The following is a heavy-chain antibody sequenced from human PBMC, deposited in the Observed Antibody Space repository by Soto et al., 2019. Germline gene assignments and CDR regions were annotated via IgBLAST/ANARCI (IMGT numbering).Heavy chain of an antibody. CDR2: ISYDGGSK. CDR1: GFTFSTYG. V-gene: IGHV3-30*18. Sequence: QVQLVESGGGVVQPGKSLRLSCAASGFTFSTYGIHWVRQAPGKGLEWVALISYDGGSKYYGDSVKGRFIISRDNSHNTVSLPMNSLRADDTAVYFCAKEQLAMTVVVADYFDSWGQGTLVTASS. CDR3: AKEQLAMTVVVADYFDS. D-gene: IGHD3-22*01. J-gene: IGHJ4*02.